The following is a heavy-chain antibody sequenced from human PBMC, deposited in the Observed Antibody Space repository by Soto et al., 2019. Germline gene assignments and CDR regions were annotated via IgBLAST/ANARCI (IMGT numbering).Heavy chain of an antibody. CDR2: ISASGDST. CDR1: GFTLSNYA. J-gene: IGHJ4*02. CDR3: AKGGSLTGYFTYDY. V-gene: IGHV3-23*01. Sequence: EVQLLESGGGLVQPGGSLRLSCATSGFTLSNYAMNWVRQSPGKGLEWVSSISASGDSTYYPDSVKGRFTVSRDNSKNTLYLQIDSLRAEDTAVYYCAKGGSLTGYFTYDYWGQGALVTVSS. D-gene: IGHD3-9*01.